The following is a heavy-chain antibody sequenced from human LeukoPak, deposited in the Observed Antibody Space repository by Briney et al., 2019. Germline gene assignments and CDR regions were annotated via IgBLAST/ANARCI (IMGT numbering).Heavy chain of an antibody. J-gene: IGHJ6*02. CDR1: GFTFSSYA. D-gene: IGHD2-2*01. CDR2: ISYDGSNT. Sequence: PGGSLRLSCAASGFTFSSYAMHWVRQAPGKGLEWVAVISYDGSNTYYADSVKGRFTISRDNSKNTLYLQMNSLRAEDTAVYYCARSPYQAPDYYYYGMDVWGQGTRVTVSS. V-gene: IGHV3-30-3*01. CDR3: ARSPYQAPDYYYYGMDV.